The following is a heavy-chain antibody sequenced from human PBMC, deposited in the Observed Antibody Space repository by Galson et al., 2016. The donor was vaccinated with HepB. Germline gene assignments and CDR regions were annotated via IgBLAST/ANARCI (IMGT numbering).Heavy chain of an antibody. CDR1: GFTFSIYA. V-gene: IGHV3-30*04. Sequence: SLRLSCAASGFTFSIYAMHWVRQAPGMGLEWVAVISYDGSNKYYADSVKGRFTISRDNFKNTLYLQMNSLRAEDTAVYYCARVDGFGEPLYFDYWGQGTLVTVSS. J-gene: IGHJ4*02. CDR2: ISYDGSNK. D-gene: IGHD3-10*01. CDR3: ARVDGFGEPLYFDY.